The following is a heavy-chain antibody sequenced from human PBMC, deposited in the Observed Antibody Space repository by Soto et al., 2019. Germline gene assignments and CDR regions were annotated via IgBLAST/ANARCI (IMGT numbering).Heavy chain of an antibody. CDR2: IYFRGNT. J-gene: IGHJ3*01. Sequence: QVQLQESGPGLVKPSQTLSLTCSVSGDSISRIDYYWTWIRQHPGRGLEWIGNIYFRGNTYYNTSLESRLSISIDTSKNQFSLKLTSVTAADTAVYYCAREGGSYDSGGFLIRGAFDLWGQGTMVTVSS. V-gene: IGHV4-31*03. CDR1: GDSISRIDYY. CDR3: AREGGSYDSGGFLIRGAFDL. D-gene: IGHD3-22*01.